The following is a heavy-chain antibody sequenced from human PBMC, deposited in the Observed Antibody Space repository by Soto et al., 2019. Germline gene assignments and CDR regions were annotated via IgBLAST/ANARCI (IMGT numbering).Heavy chain of an antibody. J-gene: IGHJ6*02. CDR1: GGSINSGDYS. Sequence: QLQLQESGSGLVKPSQTLSLTCAVSGGSINSGDYSWSWIRQPPGKGLEWSGYIYHSGSTYYNPSLQRRVTISVDTSKHQISLNLSSVTAADTAAYYCAGSGNYHKSGMDVWGQGTTVTVSS. D-gene: IGHD3-22*01. V-gene: IGHV4-30-2*01. CDR2: IYHSGST. CDR3: AGSGNYHKSGMDV.